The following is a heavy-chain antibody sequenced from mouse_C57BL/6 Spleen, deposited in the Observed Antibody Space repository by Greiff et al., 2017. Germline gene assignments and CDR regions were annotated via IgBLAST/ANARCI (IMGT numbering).Heavy chain of an antibody. Sequence: QVQLQQSGAELAKPGASVTLSCKASGYTFTSYWMHWVKQRPGQGLEWIGYINPSSGYTKYNQKFKDKATLTADKSSSTAYMQLSSLTYEDSAVYDCARTVVADWYFDVWGTGTTVTVSS. D-gene: IGHD1-1*01. CDR2: INPSSGYT. CDR3: ARTVVADWYFDV. J-gene: IGHJ1*03. V-gene: IGHV1-7*01. CDR1: GYTFTSYW.